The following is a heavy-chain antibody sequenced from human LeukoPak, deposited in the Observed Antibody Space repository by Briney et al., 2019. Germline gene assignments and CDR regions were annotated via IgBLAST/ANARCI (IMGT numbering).Heavy chain of an antibody. J-gene: IGHJ4*02. CDR2: ISSSSTI. CDR1: GFTFSSYS. Sequence: GGPLRLSCAASGFTFSSYSMNWVRQAPGKGLEWVSYISSSSTIYYADSVKGRFTISRDNAKNSLYLQMNSLRAEDTAVYYCARVCSSTSCLDYWGQGTLVTVSS. D-gene: IGHD2-2*01. V-gene: IGHV3-48*01. CDR3: ARVCSSTSCLDY.